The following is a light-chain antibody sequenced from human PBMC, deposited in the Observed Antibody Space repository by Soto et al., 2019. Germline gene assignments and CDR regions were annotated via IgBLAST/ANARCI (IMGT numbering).Light chain of an antibody. CDR3: QQYGSSPLIS. V-gene: IGKV3-20*01. CDR2: GAS. CDR1: QSVSSNY. J-gene: IGKJ5*01. Sequence: EIVLTQSPGTLSLSPVERATLSCMASQSVSSNYLAWYQQKPGQTPRLLIYGASKRATGIPDRFSGSGSGRDFTLTISGLEPEDFAVYYCQQYGSSPLISFGQGTRLEIK.